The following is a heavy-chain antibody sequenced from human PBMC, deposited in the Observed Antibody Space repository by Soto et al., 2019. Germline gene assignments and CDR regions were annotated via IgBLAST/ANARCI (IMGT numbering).Heavy chain of an antibody. CDR3: ASAPRSYCRSWSLGDWFDP. D-gene: IGHD6-13*01. J-gene: IGHJ5*02. Sequence: QVQLVQSGAEVKKPGSSVKVSCKASGGTFSSYAISWVRQAPGQGLEWMGGIIPIFGTANYAQKFQGRVTLTAEKSTSTAYMELSRLRSDDTAVYYCASAPRSYCRSWSLGDWFDPWGQVTLVTVSS. CDR1: GGTFSSYA. CDR2: IIPIFGTA. V-gene: IGHV1-69*06.